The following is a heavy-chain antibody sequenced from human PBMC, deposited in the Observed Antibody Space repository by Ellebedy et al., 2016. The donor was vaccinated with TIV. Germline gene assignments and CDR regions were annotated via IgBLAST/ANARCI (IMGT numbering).Heavy chain of an antibody. CDR3: VRREIRVFDY. D-gene: IGHD5-24*01. J-gene: IGHJ4*02. V-gene: IGHV3-21*01. CDR2: ISSSSEYI. Sequence: GESLKISXAASGFIFSSYSMNWVRQAPGKGLEWVSSISSSSEYIYYADSVKGRFTISRDNAKNSLYLQMSSLRADDTAVYYCVRREIRVFDYWGQGTLVTVSS. CDR1: GFIFSSYS.